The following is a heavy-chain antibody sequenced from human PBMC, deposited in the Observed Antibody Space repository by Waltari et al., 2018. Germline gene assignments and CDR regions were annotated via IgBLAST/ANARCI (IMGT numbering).Heavy chain of an antibody. CDR2: ISSSCSTI. CDR3: AREGYYDFWSGYYYYYYYLDV. J-gene: IGHJ6*03. Sequence: QVQLVESGGGLVKPGGSLRLSCAASGFTFSDYYMSWIRQAPGKGLEWGSYISSSCSTIYYASSLKGPFTISSDNAKNLLDLTMNSLRAEDTAVYYCAREGYYDFWSGYYYYYYYLDVWGKGTTLTLSS. V-gene: IGHV3-11*04. D-gene: IGHD3-3*01. CDR1: GFTFSDYY.